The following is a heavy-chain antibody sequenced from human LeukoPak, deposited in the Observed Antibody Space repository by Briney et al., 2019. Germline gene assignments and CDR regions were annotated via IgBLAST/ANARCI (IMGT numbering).Heavy chain of an antibody. D-gene: IGHD4-23*01. CDR3: ASGNDYGGKGDDY. CDR2: IYYSGST. V-gene: IGHV4-59*01. J-gene: IGHJ4*02. Sequence: SETLSLTCTVSGGSISSSYWSWIRQPPGKGLEWIGYIYYSGSTNYNPSLKSRVTISVDTSKNQFSLKLSSVTAADTAVYYCASGNDYGGKGDDYWGQGTLVTVSS. CDR1: GGSISSSY.